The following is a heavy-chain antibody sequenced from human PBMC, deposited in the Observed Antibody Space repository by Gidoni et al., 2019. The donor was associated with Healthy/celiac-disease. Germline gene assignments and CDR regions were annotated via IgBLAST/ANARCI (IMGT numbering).Heavy chain of an antibody. CDR2: IWYDGSNK. Sequence: QVQLLESGGGVVQPGRSLRLSCAASGFTFSNYGMHWVRQAPGKGLEWVAVIWYDGSNKYYGDSVKGRVTISRDNSKKTVELQMNRLRAEDTAVYYWARDRKVGGPAALEYYGMEVWGQGTTVTVSS. CDR1: GFTFSNYG. V-gene: IGHV3-33*01. D-gene: IGHD2-2*01. J-gene: IGHJ6*02. CDR3: ARDRKVGGPAALEYYGMEV.